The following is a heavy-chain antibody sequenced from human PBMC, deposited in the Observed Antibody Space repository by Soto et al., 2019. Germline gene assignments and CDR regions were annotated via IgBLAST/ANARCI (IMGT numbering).Heavy chain of an antibody. CDR2: ISPKSGAT. J-gene: IGHJ5*02. D-gene: IGHD5-12*01. Sequence: ASVKVSCKASGYTFIDYYMHWVRQAPGQGFEWLGRISPKSGATNYAQKFQGRVILTTDTATNTAYMELGSLRSDDTAVYYCVRDASSGYRGGWDAWGQGTLVTVSS. CDR1: GYTFIDYY. CDR3: VRDASSGYRGGWDA. V-gene: IGHV1-2*02.